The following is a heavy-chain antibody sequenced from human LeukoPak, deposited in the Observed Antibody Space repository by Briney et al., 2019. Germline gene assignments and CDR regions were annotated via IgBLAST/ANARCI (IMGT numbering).Heavy chain of an antibody. Sequence: PSETLSLTCAVSGGSISSSNWWSWVRQPPGKGLEWIGYIYYSGSTYYNPPLKSRVTISVDTSKNQFSLKLSSVTAADTAVHYCARGGGFGAFDYWGQGTLVTVSS. D-gene: IGHD3-16*01. J-gene: IGHJ4*02. CDR2: IYYSGST. CDR3: ARGGGFGAFDY. CDR1: GGSISSSNW. V-gene: IGHV4-30-4*01.